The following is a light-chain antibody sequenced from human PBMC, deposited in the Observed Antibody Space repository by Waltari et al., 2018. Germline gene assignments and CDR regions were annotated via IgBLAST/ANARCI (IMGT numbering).Light chain of an antibody. V-gene: IGKV1-5*03. Sequence: DIQMTQSPSTLSASVGDRVTITCRASQSIGSWLAWYQQKPVKAPKLLIYEATSLESGVPSRFSASGSGTEFTLTISSLQPDDFATYYCQRYNSYPITFGPGTKVDI. CDR1: QSIGSW. CDR2: EAT. CDR3: QRYNSYPIT. J-gene: IGKJ3*01.